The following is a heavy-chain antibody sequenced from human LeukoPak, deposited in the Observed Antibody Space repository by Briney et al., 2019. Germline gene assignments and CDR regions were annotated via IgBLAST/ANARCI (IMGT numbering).Heavy chain of an antibody. V-gene: IGHV3-21*01. Sequence: PGGSLRLFCAASGFTFSSYSMNWVGQAPGKGLEGVASISSSSSYIYYADSVKGRFTISRDNAKNSLYLQMNSLRAEDTAVYYCARPLSGSHSAFDIWGQGTMVTVSS. D-gene: IGHD6-25*01. CDR1: GFTFSSYS. J-gene: IGHJ3*02. CDR2: ISSSSSYI. CDR3: ARPLSGSHSAFDI.